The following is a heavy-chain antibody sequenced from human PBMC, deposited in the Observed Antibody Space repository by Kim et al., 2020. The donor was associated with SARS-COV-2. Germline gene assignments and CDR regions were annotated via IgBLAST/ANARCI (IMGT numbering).Heavy chain of an antibody. J-gene: IGHJ4*02. Sequence: GGSLRLSCAVSGFTVSSNYMSWVRQAQVTGLEWVSAIYSGGSTYYADSVKGRFTISRDNSKNTMYLKMNSLRAEDTAVYYCSRSGWYANYWGQGKLVTV. CDR1: GFTVSSNY. CDR3: SRSGWYANY. V-gene: IGHV3-66*01. D-gene: IGHD6-19*01. CDR2: IYSGGST.